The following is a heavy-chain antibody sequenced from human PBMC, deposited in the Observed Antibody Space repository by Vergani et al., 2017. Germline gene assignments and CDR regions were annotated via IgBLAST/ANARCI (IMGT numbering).Heavy chain of an antibody. V-gene: IGHV3-30*03. CDR2: ISYDGSNK. CDR3: ARDLFVQYYFDY. D-gene: IGHD3-3*01. CDR1: GFTFSSYG. J-gene: IGHJ4*02. Sequence: QVQLVESGGGVVQPGRSLRLSCAASGFTFSSYGMHWVRQAPGKGLEWVAVISYDGSNKYYADSVKGRFTISRDNSKNTLYLQMNSLRAEDTAVYYCARDLFVQYYFDYWGQGTLVTVSS.